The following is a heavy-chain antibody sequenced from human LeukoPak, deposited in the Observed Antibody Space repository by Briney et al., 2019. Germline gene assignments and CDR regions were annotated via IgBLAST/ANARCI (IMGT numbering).Heavy chain of an antibody. CDR3: ARGHGGSGYAAGE. D-gene: IGHD5-12*01. J-gene: IGHJ4*02. V-gene: IGHV1-46*01. Sequence: ASVKVSCKASGYTFTSYYMHWVRQAPGQGLEWMGIINPSGGSTSYAQKFQGRVTMTRDTSTSTVYMELSRPRSDDTAVYYCARGHGGSGYAAGEWGQGTLVTVSS. CDR1: GYTFTSYY. CDR2: INPSGGST.